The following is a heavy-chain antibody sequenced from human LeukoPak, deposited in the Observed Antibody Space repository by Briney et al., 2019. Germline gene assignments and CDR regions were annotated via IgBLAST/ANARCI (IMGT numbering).Heavy chain of an antibody. Sequence: SETLSLTCTVSGGSISSSSYSWVWIRQPPGKGLEWIGNFFYNGSTYYNPSLKSRVTISADSSKNQFSLKLSSVTAADTAGYYCARHMEGSLFYHGMEVWGQGTPVTVSS. CDR1: GGSISSSSYS. J-gene: IGHJ6*02. CDR3: ARHMEGSLFYHGMEV. D-gene: IGHD2-15*01. CDR2: FFYNGST. V-gene: IGHV4-39*01.